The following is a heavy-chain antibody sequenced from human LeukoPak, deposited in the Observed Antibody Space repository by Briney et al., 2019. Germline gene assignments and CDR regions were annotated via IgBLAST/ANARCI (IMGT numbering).Heavy chain of an antibody. D-gene: IGHD6-6*01. Sequence: SETLSLTCTVSGGSISSYYWSWIRQPAGKGLEWIGRIYTSGSTNYNPSLKSRVTMSVDTSKNQFSLKLSSMTAADTAVYYCARVTHLVPHAFDIWGKGTMVTVSS. CDR1: GGSISSYY. V-gene: IGHV4-4*07. CDR3: ARVTHLVPHAFDI. CDR2: IYTSGST. J-gene: IGHJ3*02.